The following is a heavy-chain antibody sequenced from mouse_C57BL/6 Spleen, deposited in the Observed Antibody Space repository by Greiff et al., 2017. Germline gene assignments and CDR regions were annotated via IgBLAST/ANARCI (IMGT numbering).Heavy chain of an antibody. J-gene: IGHJ3*01. D-gene: IGHD2-2*01. V-gene: IGHV1-69*01. CDR1: GYTFTSYW. Sequence: QVQLQQPGAELVMPGASVKLSCKASGYTFTSYWMHWVKQRPGQGLEWIGEIDPSDSYTNYNQKFKGKSTLTVDKSSSTAYMQLSSLTSEDSAVYYCARKRGYDGFAYRGQGTLVTVSA. CDR3: ARKRGYDGFAY. CDR2: IDPSDSYT.